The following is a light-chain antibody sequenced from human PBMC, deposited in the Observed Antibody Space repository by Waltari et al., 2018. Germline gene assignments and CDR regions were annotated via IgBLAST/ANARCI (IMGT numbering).Light chain of an antibody. V-gene: IGKV3-20*01. CDR2: HAS. CDR1: QSIDIY. CDR3: QKYESLPAT. J-gene: IGKJ1*01. Sequence: EIVLTQSPGTLSLSPGERTTLSCRASQSIDIYLAWYQQRPGQAPRLLMYHASSRATGIPDRFSGSGSGTDFSLTISRLDPEDFAVYYCQKYESLPATFGQGTKVEIK.